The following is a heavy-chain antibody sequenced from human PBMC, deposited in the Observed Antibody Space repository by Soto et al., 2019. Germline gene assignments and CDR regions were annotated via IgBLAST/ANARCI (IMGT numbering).Heavy chain of an antibody. Sequence: QVQLQESGPGLVKPSGTLSLTCAVSGGSISSSNWWSWVRQPPGKGLGWIGEIYHSGSTNYNPSLKSRVPISVDKSKDQFXLKLSSVTAADTAVYYCAGWIQLQQYYYYGMDVWGQGTTVTVSS. CDR1: GGSISSSNW. CDR2: IYHSGST. CDR3: AGWIQLQQYYYYGMDV. D-gene: IGHD5-18*01. V-gene: IGHV4-4*02. J-gene: IGHJ6*02.